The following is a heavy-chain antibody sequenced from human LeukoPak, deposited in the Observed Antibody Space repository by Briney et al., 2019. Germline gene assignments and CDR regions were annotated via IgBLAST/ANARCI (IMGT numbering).Heavy chain of an antibody. CDR3: ARADSSSYREGGYYYYYMDV. V-gene: IGHV1-8*03. CDR2: MNPNSGNT. J-gene: IGHJ6*03. D-gene: IGHD6-6*01. CDR1: GYTFTSYD. Sequence: ASVKVSCKASGYTFTSYDINWVRQATGQGLEWMGWMNPNSGNTGYAQKFQGRVTITRNTSISTAYMELSSLRSEDTAVYYCARADSSSYREGGYYYYYMDVWGKGTTVTASS.